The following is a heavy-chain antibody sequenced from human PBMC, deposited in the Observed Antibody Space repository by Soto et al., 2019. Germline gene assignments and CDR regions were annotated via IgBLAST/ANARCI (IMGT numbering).Heavy chain of an antibody. J-gene: IGHJ6*02. D-gene: IGHD3-9*01. Sequence: ASVKVSCKASGYTFTSYAMHWVRQAPGQRLEWMGWINAGNGNTKYSQKFQGRVTITRDTSASTAYMELSSLRSEDTAVYYCARGELRYFEWLLMDYYGMDVWGQGTTVTVSS. V-gene: IGHV1-3*01. CDR2: INAGNGNT. CDR3: ARGELRYFEWLLMDYYGMDV. CDR1: GYTFTSYA.